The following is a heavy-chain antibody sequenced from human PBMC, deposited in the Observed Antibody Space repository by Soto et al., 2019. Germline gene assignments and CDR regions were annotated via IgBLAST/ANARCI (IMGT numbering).Heavy chain of an antibody. CDR3: ARWAGTIWDSYYYYGMDV. D-gene: IGHD6-19*01. CDR2: ISSSSSTI. Sequence: GSLRLSCAASGFTFSSYSMNWVRQAPGKGLEWVSYISSSSSTIYYADSVKGRFTISRDNAKNSLYLQMNSLRDEDTAVYYCARWAGTIWDSYYYYGMDVWGQGTTVTVSS. V-gene: IGHV3-48*02. CDR1: GFTFSSYS. J-gene: IGHJ6*02.